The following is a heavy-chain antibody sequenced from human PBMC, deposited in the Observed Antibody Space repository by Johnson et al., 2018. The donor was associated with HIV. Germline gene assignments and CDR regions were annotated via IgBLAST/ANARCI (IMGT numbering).Heavy chain of an antibody. CDR2: IRFDGSIE. CDR1: GFTFSSYG. V-gene: IGHV3-30*02. J-gene: IGHJ3*02. CDR3: ARGYSSSSDDAFDI. Sequence: QVQLVESGGGVVQPGGSLRLSCAASGFTFSSYGMHWVRQAPGKGLEWVAFIRFDGSIEYYADSVKGRFTISRDNSKNTLSLQMNSLRAEDTAMYYCARGYSSSSDDAFDIWGQGTLVTVSS. D-gene: IGHD6-13*01.